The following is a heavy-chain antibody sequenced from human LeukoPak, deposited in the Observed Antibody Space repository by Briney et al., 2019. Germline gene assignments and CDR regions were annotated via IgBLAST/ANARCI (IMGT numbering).Heavy chain of an antibody. Sequence: SETLSLTCTVSGGSIRGYYWSWVRQPAGKGLEWIGRIDATRTTYNNPLLQSRVTVSVDTSKNQFSLKLTSVTAADTAVYYCARDWYWYFDLWGRGTLVTVSS. CDR1: GGSIRGYY. D-gene: IGHD1-14*01. V-gene: IGHV4-4*07. CDR2: IDATRTT. CDR3: ARDWYWYFDL. J-gene: IGHJ2*01.